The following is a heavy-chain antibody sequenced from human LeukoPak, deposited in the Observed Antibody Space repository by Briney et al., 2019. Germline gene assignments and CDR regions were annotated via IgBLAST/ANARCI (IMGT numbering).Heavy chain of an antibody. CDR1: GYTFTSYG. D-gene: IGHD3-22*01. J-gene: IGHJ5*02. CDR3: ARGHYYDSSGYWFDP. Sequence: ASVKVSCKASGYTFTSYGISWVRQAPGQGLEWMGWISAYNGNTNYAQKLQGRVTMTTDTSTSTAYMELRSLRSDDTAVYYCARGHYYDSSGYWFDPWGQGTLVTVSS. V-gene: IGHV1-18*01. CDR2: ISAYNGNT.